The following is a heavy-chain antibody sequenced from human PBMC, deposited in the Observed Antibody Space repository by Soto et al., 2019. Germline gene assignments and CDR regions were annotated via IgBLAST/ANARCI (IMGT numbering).Heavy chain of an antibody. J-gene: IGHJ3*02. D-gene: IGHD5-12*01. CDR2: IYPGDSDT. CDR3: ASQRVVATSKLAFDI. Sequence: GESLKISCKGSGYSFTSYWIGWVRQMPGKGLEWMGIIYPGDSDTRYSPSFQGQVTISADKSISTAYLQWSSLKASDTAMYYCASQRVVATSKLAFDIWGQGTMVTVSS. CDR1: GYSFTSYW. V-gene: IGHV5-51*01.